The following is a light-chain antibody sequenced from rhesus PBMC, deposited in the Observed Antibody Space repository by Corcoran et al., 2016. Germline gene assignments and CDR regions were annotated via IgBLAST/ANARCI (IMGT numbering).Light chain of an antibody. CDR2: AAS. Sequence: DIQMTQSPSSLSASVGDRVTSTCRASQGISSYLAWYQQKPGKAPKLLIYAASTLQSGVPSRFSGSGSGTDFTLTISNLQPEDFATYYCPQHNSYPLTFGGGTKVELK. J-gene: IGKJ4*01. CDR3: PQHNSYPLT. CDR1: QGISSY. V-gene: IGKV1-25*01.